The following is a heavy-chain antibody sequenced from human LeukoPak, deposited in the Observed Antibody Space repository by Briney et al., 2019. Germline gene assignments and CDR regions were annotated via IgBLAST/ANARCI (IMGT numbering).Heavy chain of an antibody. CDR3: ARKWTGTIDY. V-gene: IGHV1-69*02. J-gene: IGHJ4*02. Sequence: ASVKVSCKASGGTFSSYTISWVRQAPGQGLEWMGRIIPILGIANYAQKFQGRVTITADKSTSTAYMDLSSLRSEDTAVYYCARKWTGTIDYWGQGPLVTVYS. D-gene: IGHD1-14*01. CDR2: IIPILGIA. CDR1: GGTFSSYT.